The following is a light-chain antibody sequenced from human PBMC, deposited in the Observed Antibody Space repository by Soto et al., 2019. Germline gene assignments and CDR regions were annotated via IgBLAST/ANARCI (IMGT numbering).Light chain of an antibody. CDR3: QQSYSTTWT. CDR1: QSISNY. Sequence: DIQMTQSPSSLSASVGDRVTITCRASQSISNYLNWYQQKPGKAPKLLIYTASSLQSGAPSRFSGSGSGTDFTLPIGSLQPADFATYYCQQSYSTTWTFGQGTKVDIK. J-gene: IGKJ1*01. CDR2: TAS. V-gene: IGKV1-39*01.